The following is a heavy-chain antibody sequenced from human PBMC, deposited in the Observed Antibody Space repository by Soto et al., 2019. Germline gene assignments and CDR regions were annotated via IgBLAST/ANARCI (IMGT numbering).Heavy chain of an antibody. J-gene: IGHJ4*01. D-gene: IGHD3-22*01. CDR1: GFTFATFA. CDR3: AQRGGSGHYGAFDY. CDR2: LSDIGGIT. V-gene: IGHV3-23*01. Sequence: GGSLRLSCAASGFTFATFAMSRVRQAPGKVLEWVSGLSDIGGITYYADSVRGRFTISRDNSKNKLYLQMHILRGDDTAVYYCAQRGGSGHYGAFDYWGHGALVTVSS.